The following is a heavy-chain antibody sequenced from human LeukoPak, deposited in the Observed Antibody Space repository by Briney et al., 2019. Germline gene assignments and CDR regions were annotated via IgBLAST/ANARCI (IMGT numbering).Heavy chain of an antibody. CDR3: ARDSPMSRGEYFDY. Sequence: GGSLRLSCAASGSTFSDYYMSWIRQAPGKGLEWVSYISSSGSTIYYADSVKGRFTISRDNAKNSLYLQMNSLRAEDTAVYYCARDSPMSRGEYFDYWGQGTLVTVSS. D-gene: IGHD3-10*02. V-gene: IGHV3-11*04. CDR1: GSTFSDYY. CDR2: ISSSGSTI. J-gene: IGHJ4*02.